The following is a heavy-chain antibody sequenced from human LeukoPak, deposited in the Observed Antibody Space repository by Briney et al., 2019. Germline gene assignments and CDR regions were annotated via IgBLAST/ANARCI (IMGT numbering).Heavy chain of an antibody. D-gene: IGHD3-3*01. Sequence: GGSLRFSCAASGFTFSSYWMSWVRQAPGKGLEWVANIKQDGSEKYYVDSVKGRFTISRDNDKNSLYLQMNSLRAEDTAVYYCARDRDYDFWSGTVVPYYFDYWGQGTLVTVSS. J-gene: IGHJ4*02. CDR2: IKQDGSEK. CDR1: GFTFSSYW. V-gene: IGHV3-7*01. CDR3: ARDRDYDFWSGTVVPYYFDY.